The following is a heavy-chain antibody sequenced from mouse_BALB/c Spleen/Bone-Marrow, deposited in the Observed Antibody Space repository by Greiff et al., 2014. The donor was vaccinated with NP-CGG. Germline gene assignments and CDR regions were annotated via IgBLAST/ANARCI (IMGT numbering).Heavy chain of an antibody. CDR2: INPSDGGT. J-gene: IGHJ3*01. CDR3: TRSYYAKEGAWFAY. Sequence: SGAELVKPGASVKLSCKASGYTFTSYYMYWVKQRPGRGLEWIGGINPSDGGTNFNEKFKSKATLTVDKSSSTAYMQLSSLTSEDSAVYYCTRSYYAKEGAWFAYWGQGTLVTVSA. CDR1: GYTFTSYY. D-gene: IGHD1-1*01. V-gene: IGHV1S81*02.